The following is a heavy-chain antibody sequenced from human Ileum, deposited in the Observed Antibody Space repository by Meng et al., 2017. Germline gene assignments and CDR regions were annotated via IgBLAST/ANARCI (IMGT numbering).Heavy chain of an antibody. CDR3: AGRYSSGWYVH. CDR2: IYAGGTT. CDR1: GFTFSDYY. D-gene: IGHD6-19*01. Sequence: VQLVESGGGLVKPGGSLRLSCAASGFTFSDYYMSWIRQAPGKGLEWVSVIYAGGTTYYADSVKGRFTISRDDSKNTVFLQMNSLRGEDTAVYYCAGRYSSGWYVHWGQGTLVTVSS. J-gene: IGHJ5*02. V-gene: IGHV3-66*01.